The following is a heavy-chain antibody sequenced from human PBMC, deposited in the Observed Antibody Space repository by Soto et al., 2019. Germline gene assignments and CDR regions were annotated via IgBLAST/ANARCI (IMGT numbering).Heavy chain of an antibody. CDR3: AKGHDYGELTY. J-gene: IGHJ4*02. V-gene: IGHV3-23*01. CDR2: ISGSGGST. Sequence: EVQLLESGGGLVQPGGSLRLSCAASGFTFSSYAMSWVRQAPGKGLEWVSAISGSGGSTYYADSVQCRFTISRDNYKNTLYLQMNSLRAEDTAVYYCAKGHDYGELTYWGQGTLVTVSS. D-gene: IGHD4-17*01. CDR1: GFTFSSYA.